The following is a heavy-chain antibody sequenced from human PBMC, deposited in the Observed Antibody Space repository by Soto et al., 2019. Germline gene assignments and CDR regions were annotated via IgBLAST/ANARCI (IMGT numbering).Heavy chain of an antibody. D-gene: IGHD3-22*01. V-gene: IGHV3-33*01. CDR2: IWYDGSNK. CDR3: AREYYYDSSGYGIGYDY. CDR1: GFTFSSYG. Sequence: GGSLRLSCAASGFTFSSYGMHWVRQAPGKGLEWVAVIWYDGSNKYYADSVKGRFTISRDNSKNTLYLQMNSLRAEDTAVYYCAREYYYDSSGYGIGYDYWGQGTLVTVSS. J-gene: IGHJ4*02.